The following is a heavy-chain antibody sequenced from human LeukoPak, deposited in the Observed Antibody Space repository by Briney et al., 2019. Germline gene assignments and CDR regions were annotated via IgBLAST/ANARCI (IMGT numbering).Heavy chain of an antibody. CDR3: ARVFYAKDIVVVPAYYYYYLDV. Sequence: GASVKVSCKASGYTFTGYYMHWVGQAPGQGLEWMGWINPNSGGTNYAQKFQGRVTMTRDTSISTAYMEVSRLRSDDTAVYYCARVFYAKDIVVVPAYYYYYLDVWGKGTTVTVSS. D-gene: IGHD2-2*01. CDR2: INPNSGGT. CDR1: GYTFTGYY. V-gene: IGHV1-2*02. J-gene: IGHJ6*03.